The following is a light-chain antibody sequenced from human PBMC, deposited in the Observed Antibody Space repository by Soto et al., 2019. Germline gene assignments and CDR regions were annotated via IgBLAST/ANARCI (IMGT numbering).Light chain of an antibody. CDR1: QSVLYSSNNRNY. J-gene: IGKJ1*01. CDR3: HQYYGTRT. CDR2: WAS. Sequence: DIVLTQSPDSLAVSLGERATIKCKSSQSVLYSSNNRNYLAWYQQKPGQAPKLLIYWASTRESGVPERFSGSGSGTDFPLTISSLQAEDVAVYYCHQYYGTRTFGQGTKVEVK. V-gene: IGKV4-1*01.